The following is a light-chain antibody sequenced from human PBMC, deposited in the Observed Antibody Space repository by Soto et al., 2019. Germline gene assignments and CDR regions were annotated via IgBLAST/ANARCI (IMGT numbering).Light chain of an antibody. CDR2: GAS. Sequence: IVLTQSPGTLSLSPGESATLSCRASLNVTGRFLAWFHHKPGHSPRLLLYGASRRATGIPERFSGDGSGTDFTLTISRLEPDDFAIYYCQQHADSSPTFGGGTKVEIK. CDR3: QQHADSSPT. J-gene: IGKJ4*01. CDR1: LNVTGRF. V-gene: IGKV3-20*01.